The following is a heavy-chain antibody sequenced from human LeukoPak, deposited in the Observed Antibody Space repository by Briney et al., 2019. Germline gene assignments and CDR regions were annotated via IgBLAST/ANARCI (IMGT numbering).Heavy chain of an antibody. V-gene: IGHV3-33*01. D-gene: IGHD3-22*01. CDR3: AREFPPVVKYHFDY. J-gene: IGHJ4*02. Sequence: PGRSLRLSCAASGFTFSSFGMHWVRQAPGKGLEWVAVIWYGGINKYYTDSVKGRFTISRDNSKNTLYLQMNSLGAEDTGVYYFAREFPPVVKYHFDYWGQGTLVTVSS. CDR2: IWYGGINK. CDR1: GFTFSSFG.